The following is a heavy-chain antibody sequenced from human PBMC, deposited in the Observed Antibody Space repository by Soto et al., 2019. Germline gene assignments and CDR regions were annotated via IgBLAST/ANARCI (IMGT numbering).Heavy chain of an antibody. CDR2: INHSGST. CDR3: ARGQRGAVAGRGRAYCYYYGMDV. CDR1: GGSFSGYH. D-gene: IGHD6-19*01. J-gene: IGHJ6*02. Sequence: SETLSLTCAVSGGSFSGYHWSWIRQAPGPGLEWIGEINHSGSTNYNPSLKSRVTISVDTSKNQFSLKLSSVTAADTAVYYCARGQRGAVAGRGRAYCYYYGMDVWGQGTTVT. V-gene: IGHV4-34*01.